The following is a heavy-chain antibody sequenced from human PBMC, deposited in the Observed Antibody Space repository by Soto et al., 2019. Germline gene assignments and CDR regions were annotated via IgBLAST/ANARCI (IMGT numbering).Heavy chain of an antibody. J-gene: IGHJ4*02. D-gene: IGHD3-9*01. CDR3: ASSGPYDILTGYCDY. V-gene: IGHV1-69*13. CDR1: GGTFSSYA. CDR2: IIPIFGTA. Sequence: ASVKVSCKASGGTFSSYAISWVRQAPGQGLEWMGGIIPIFGTANYAQKFQGRVTITADESTSTAYMELSGLRSEDTAVYYCASSGPYDILTGYCDYWGQGTLVTVSS.